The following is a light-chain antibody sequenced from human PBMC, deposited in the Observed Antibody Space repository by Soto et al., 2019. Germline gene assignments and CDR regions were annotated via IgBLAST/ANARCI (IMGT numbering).Light chain of an antibody. CDR2: KAS. J-gene: IGKJ1*01. V-gene: IGKV1-5*03. CDR1: QSIDSW. CDR3: QPYNSYSRT. Sequence: DIQMTQSPSTLSASVGDRVTITCRASQSIDSWLAWYQHKPGKAPKLLIFKASTLETGVPSRFSGSGSETEFTLTISILQPDDSATYYCQPYNSYSRTFGQGTKVDIK.